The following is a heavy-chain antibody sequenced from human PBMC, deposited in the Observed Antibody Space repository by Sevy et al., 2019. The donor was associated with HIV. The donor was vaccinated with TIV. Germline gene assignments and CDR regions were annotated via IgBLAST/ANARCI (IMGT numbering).Heavy chain of an antibody. CDR3: ARDLVGSTEEYYYYGMDV. D-gene: IGHD1-26*01. V-gene: IGHV3-30*04. J-gene: IGHJ6*02. CDR1: GFTFSSYA. CDR2: ISYDGGNK. Sequence: GGSLRLSCAASGFTFSSYAMHWVRQAPGKGLEWVAVISYDGGNKYYADSVKGRFTISRDNSKNTLYLQMNSLRAEDTAVYYCARDLVGSTEEYYYYGMDVWGQGTTVTVSS.